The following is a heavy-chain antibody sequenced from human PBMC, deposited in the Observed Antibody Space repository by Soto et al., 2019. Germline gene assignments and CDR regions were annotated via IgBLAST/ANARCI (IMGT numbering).Heavy chain of an antibody. V-gene: IGHV3-30-3*01. CDR3: ARDVGSGRRPY. CDR2: ISYDGSNK. D-gene: IGHD6-19*01. J-gene: IGHJ4*02. CDR1: GFTFSSYA. Sequence: QVQLVESGGGVVQPGRSLRLSCAASGFTFSSYAMQWVRQAPGKGLEWVAVISYDGSNKYYADSVKGRFTISRDNSKNTLYLQMNSLRAEDTAVYYCARDVGSGRRPYWGQGTLVTVSS.